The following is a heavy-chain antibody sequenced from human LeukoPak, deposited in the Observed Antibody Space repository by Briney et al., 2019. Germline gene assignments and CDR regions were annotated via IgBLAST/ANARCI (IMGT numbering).Heavy chain of an antibody. CDR3: AKVLRGTTMVRDPFDI. D-gene: IGHD3-10*01. J-gene: IGHJ3*02. Sequence: GGSLRLSCAASGFTFDDYAMHWVRQAPGKGLEWVSGISWNSGSIGYADSVKGRFTISRDNAKNSPYLQMNSLRAEDTALYYCAKVLRGTTMVRDPFDIWGQGTMVTVSS. V-gene: IGHV3-9*01. CDR1: GFTFDDYA. CDR2: ISWNSGSI.